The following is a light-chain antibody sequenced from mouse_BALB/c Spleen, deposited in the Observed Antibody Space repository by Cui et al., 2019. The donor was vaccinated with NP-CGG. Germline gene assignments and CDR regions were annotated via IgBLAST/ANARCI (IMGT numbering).Light chain of an antibody. J-gene: IGLJ1*01. Sequence: QSVLSQPPQLPTSPRETRTLTCRSSTGAVTTSNYANWVQEKPDHLFTGLIGGTNNRAPGVPARFSGSLIGDKAALTITGAQTEDEAIYFCALWYSNHWVFGGGTKLTVL. CDR3: ALWYSNHWV. CDR1: TGAVTTSNY. CDR2: GTN. V-gene: IGLV1*01.